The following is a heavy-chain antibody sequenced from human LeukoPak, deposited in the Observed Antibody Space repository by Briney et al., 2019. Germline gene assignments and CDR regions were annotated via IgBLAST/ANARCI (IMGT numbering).Heavy chain of an antibody. CDR3: ARGGYYYDSSGLHY. V-gene: IGHV4-34*01. CDR1: GGSFSGYY. D-gene: IGHD3-22*01. J-gene: IGHJ4*02. CDR2: INHSGST. Sequence: SETLSLTCAVYGGSFSGYYWSWIRQPPGKGLEWIGEINHSGSTNYNPSLKSRVTISVDTSKNQFSLKLSSVTAADTAVYYCARGGYYYDSSGLHYWGQGTPVTVSS.